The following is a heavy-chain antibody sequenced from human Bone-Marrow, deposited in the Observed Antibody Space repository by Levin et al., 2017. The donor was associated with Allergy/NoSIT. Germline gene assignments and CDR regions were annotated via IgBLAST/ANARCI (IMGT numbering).Heavy chain of an antibody. CDR2: ISNNGRTI. V-gene: IGHV3-48*03. D-gene: IGHD3-3*01. J-gene: IGHJ4*02. CDR1: RFTFSTYE. CDR3: AREANEWNYIDF. Sequence: AGGSLRLSCSASRFTFSTYEMNWVRQSPGKGLEWVSFISNNGRTIFYPDSVKGRFTISRDNAKKSLYLQMNNLRVEDTAVYYCAREANEWNYIDFWGQGTLVTVSS.